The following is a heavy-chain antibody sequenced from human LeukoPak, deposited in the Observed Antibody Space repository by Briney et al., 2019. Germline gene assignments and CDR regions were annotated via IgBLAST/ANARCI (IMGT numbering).Heavy chain of an antibody. D-gene: IGHD5-18*01. J-gene: IGHJ4*02. Sequence: GGSLRLSCAASGFTFSSYEMNWVRKAPGKGLEWVSYTSGSGSTIYYADSVKGRFTISRDNAKNSLYLQVNSLGADDTAVYYCARGGFNYDSYHFDYWGQGTLVTVSS. CDR1: GFTFSSYE. CDR3: ARGGFNYDSYHFDY. V-gene: IGHV3-48*03. CDR2: TSGSGSTI.